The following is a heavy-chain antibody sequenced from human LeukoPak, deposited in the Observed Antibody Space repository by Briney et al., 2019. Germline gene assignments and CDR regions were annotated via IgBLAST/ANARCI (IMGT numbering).Heavy chain of an antibody. V-gene: IGHV3-7*01. CDR1: GFTFSSYW. J-gene: IGHJ5*02. Sequence: GGSLRLSCAASGFTFSSYWMSWVRQAPGKGLEWVANIKQDGSEKYYVDSVKGRFTISRDNAKNSLYLQMNSLRAEDTAVYYCARNDPEELEWFDPWGQGTLVTVSS. CDR2: IKQDGSEK. CDR3: ARNDPEELEWFDP. D-gene: IGHD1-7*01.